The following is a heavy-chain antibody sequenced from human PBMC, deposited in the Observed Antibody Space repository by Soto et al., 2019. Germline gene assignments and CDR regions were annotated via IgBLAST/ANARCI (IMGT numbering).Heavy chain of an antibody. J-gene: IGHJ6*02. Sequence: PGGSLRLSCAASGFTFSNAWMNWVRQAPGKGQEWVGRIKSKTDGGTTNYAAPVKGRFTISRDDSKNTLYLQMNSLKTEDTAVYYCTTERNDIVVVPAAMPGGAYYYYGMDVWGQGTTVTVSS. D-gene: IGHD2-2*01. V-gene: IGHV3-15*07. CDR1: GFTFSNAW. CDR2: IKSKTDGGTT. CDR3: TTERNDIVVVPAAMPGGAYYYYGMDV.